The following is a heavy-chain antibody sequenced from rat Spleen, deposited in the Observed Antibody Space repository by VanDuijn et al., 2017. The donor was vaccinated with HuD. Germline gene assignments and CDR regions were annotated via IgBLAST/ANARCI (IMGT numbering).Heavy chain of an antibody. CDR1: GFTFSNYY. CDR2: IKFEDFTP. V-gene: IGHV5-22*01. J-gene: IGHJ1*01. Sequence: EVQLVESGGGLVQPGGSLKLSCAASGFTFSNYYMAWVRQAPTKGLEWVASIKFEDFTPYYRGSVMGRFTISRDDGESTLYLQMNSLRSEDTATYYCVRLYNNHGYWYFDFWGPGTMVTVSS. CDR3: VRLYNNHGYWYFDF. D-gene: IGHD1-5*01.